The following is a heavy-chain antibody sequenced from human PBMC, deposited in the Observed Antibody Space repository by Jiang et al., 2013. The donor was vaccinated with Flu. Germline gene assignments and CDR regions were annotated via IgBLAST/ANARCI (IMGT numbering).Heavy chain of an antibody. CDR2: IYYSGST. V-gene: IGHV4-59*01. J-gene: IGHJ4*02. Sequence: GPGLVKPSETLSLTCTVSGGSISSYYWSWIRQPPGKGLEWIGYIYYSGSTNYNPSLKSRVTISVDTSKNQFSLKLSSVTAADTAVYYCACHYYDSSGYPRGFGFDYWGQGTLVTVSS. D-gene: IGHD3-22*01. CDR1: GGSISSYY. CDR3: ACHYYDSSGYPRGFGFDY.